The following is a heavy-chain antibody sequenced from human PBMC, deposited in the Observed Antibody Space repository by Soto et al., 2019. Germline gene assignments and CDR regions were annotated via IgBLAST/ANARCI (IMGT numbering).Heavy chain of an antibody. V-gene: IGHV4-59*01. CDR3: ARAVAGRITIFGVVIGVGWFDP. J-gene: IGHJ5*02. Sequence: SETLSLTCTVSGGSISSYYWSWIRQPPGKGLEWIGYIYYSGSTNYNPSLKSRVTISVDTSKNQFSLKLSSVTAADMAVYYCARAVAGRITIFGVVIGVGWFDPWGQGTLVTVSS. CDR2: IYYSGST. D-gene: IGHD3-3*01. CDR1: GGSISSYY.